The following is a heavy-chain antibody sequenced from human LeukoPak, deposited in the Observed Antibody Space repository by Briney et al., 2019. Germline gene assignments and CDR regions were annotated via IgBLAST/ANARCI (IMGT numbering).Heavy chain of an antibody. J-gene: IGHJ3*02. D-gene: IGHD6-19*01. CDR2: ISYDGSNR. V-gene: IGHV3-30-3*01. Sequence: GGSLRLSCAASGFTFSSYTIHWVRQAPGKGLEWVAVISYDGSNRYYADSVKGRFTISRDNSKNTLYLQMNSLRAEDTAVYYCAKGGIAVAGTIPPDAFDIWGQGTMVTVSS. CDR3: AKGGIAVAGTIPPDAFDI. CDR1: GFTFSSYT.